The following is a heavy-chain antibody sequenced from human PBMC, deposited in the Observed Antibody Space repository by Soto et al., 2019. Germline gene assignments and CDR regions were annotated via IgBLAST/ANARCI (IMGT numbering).Heavy chain of an antibody. J-gene: IGHJ5*02. Sequence: ASVKVSCKASGYSFANNDVSWVRQATGQGLEWMGWMNPGSGDTGYAQKFQGRVTMARDISIATAYMELSSLRSDDTAIYYCARMATFGSLNWFDPWGQGTLVTVSS. V-gene: IGHV1-8*01. CDR2: MNPGSGDT. D-gene: IGHD3-16*01. CDR3: ARMATFGSLNWFDP. CDR1: GYSFANND.